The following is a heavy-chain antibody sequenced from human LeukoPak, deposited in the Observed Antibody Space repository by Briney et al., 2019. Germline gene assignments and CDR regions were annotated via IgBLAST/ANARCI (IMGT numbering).Heavy chain of an antibody. CDR3: ARVLGSSGWYWSSGGYYFDY. V-gene: IGHV4-39*07. J-gene: IGHJ4*02. CDR1: GGSISSSSYY. Sequence: SETLSLTCTVSGGSISSSSYYWGWIRQPPGKGLEWIGSIHYSGSTYYNPSLKSRVTISVDTSKNQFSLKLSSVTAADTAVYYCARVLGSSGWYWSSGGYYFDYWGQGTLVTVSS. CDR2: IHYSGST. D-gene: IGHD6-19*01.